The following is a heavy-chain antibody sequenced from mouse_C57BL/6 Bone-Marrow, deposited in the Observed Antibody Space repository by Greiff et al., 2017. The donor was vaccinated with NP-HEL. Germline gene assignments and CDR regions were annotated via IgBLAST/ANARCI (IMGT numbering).Heavy chain of an antibody. CDR1: GFSLTSYG. D-gene: IGHD1-1*01. Sequence: VMLVESGPGLVQPSQSLSITCTVSGFSLTSYGVHWVRQSPGKGLEWLGVIWRGGSTDYNAAFMSRLSITKDNSKSQVFFKMNSLQADDTAIYYCAKKGYYGTPYGGAMDYWGQGTSVTVSS. CDR3: AKKGYYGTPYGGAMDY. V-gene: IGHV2-5*01. CDR2: IWRGGST. J-gene: IGHJ4*01.